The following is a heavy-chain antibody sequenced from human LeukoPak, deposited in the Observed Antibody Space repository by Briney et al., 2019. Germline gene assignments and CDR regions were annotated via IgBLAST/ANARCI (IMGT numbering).Heavy chain of an antibody. CDR3: ARDSSTSYSGSYERY. V-gene: IGHV3-74*01. J-gene: IGHJ4*02. Sequence: GGSLRLPCAASGFTFSSYWIHWVRQAPGKGLVWVSRINTDGSSTSYADSVKGRFTISRDNAKNTLYLQMNSLRAEDTAVYYCARDSSTSYSGSYERYWGQGTLVTVSS. CDR1: GFTFSSYW. D-gene: IGHD1-26*01. CDR2: INTDGSST.